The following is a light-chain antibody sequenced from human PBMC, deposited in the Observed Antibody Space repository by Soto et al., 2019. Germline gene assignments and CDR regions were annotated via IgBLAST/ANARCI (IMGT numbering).Light chain of an antibody. CDR1: SSDVGTYNY. CDR2: DVS. CDR3: CSYAGGYTHAV. J-gene: IGLJ2*01. Sequence: QSALTQPRSVSGPPGQSVSISCSGTSSDVGTYNYVSWYQQHPGKAPKLMIYDVSKRPSGVPDRFSGSKSGNTASLTISGLQAEDAADYYCCSYAGGYTHAVFGGGTKLTVL. V-gene: IGLV2-11*01.